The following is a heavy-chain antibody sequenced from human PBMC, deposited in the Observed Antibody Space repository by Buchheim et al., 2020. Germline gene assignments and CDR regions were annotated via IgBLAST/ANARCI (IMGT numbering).Heavy chain of an antibody. CDR3: ARVLVEYYYDSSGYRAFDI. V-gene: IGHV3-74*01. CDR1: GFTFSSYW. Sequence: EVQLVESGGGLVQPGGSLRLSCVASGFTFSSYWMHWVRQAPGKGLVWVSRINSDGSSTSYADSVKGRFTISRDITKNTLYLQMNSLRAEDTAVYYCARVLVEYYYDSSGYRAFDIWGQGT. D-gene: IGHD3-22*01. J-gene: IGHJ3*02. CDR2: INSDGSST.